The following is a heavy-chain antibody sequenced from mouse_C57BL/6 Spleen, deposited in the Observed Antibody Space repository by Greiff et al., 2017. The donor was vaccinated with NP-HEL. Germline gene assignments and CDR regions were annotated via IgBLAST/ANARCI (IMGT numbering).Heavy chain of an antibody. Sequence: QVQLQQSGTELVKPGASVKLSCKASGYTFTSYWMHWVKQRPGQGLEWIGNINPSNGGTNYNEKFKSKATLTVDKSSSTAYMQLSSLTSEDSAVYYCARLITTVVAAFGYWGQGTTLTVSS. V-gene: IGHV1-53*01. J-gene: IGHJ2*01. CDR2: INPSNGGT. D-gene: IGHD1-1*01. CDR1: GYTFTSYW. CDR3: ARLITTVVAAFGY.